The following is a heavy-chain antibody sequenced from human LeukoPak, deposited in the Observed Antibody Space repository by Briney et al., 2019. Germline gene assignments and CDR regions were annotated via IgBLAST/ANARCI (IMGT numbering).Heavy chain of an antibody. D-gene: IGHD2-21*02. CDR3: ARGDPRFCGGDCYSDFDY. Sequence: PGGSLRLSCAASGFTFSSYSMNWVRQAPGKGLEWVSSISSSSSYIYYADSVKGRFTISRDNAKNSLYLQMNSLRAEDTAVYYCARGDPRFCGGDCYSDFDYWGQGTLVTVSS. CDR1: GFTFSSYS. V-gene: IGHV3-21*01. J-gene: IGHJ4*02. CDR2: ISSSSSYI.